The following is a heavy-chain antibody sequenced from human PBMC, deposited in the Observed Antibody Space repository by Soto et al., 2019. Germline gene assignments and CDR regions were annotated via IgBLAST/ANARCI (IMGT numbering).Heavy chain of an antibody. CDR3: AKDHLKRFGSLSSDY. CDR2: ISGSGGST. V-gene: IGHV3-23*01. J-gene: IGHJ4*02. CDR1: GFTFRSFA. Sequence: GGSQRLPCAAFGFTFRSFAMRWVSQAPGKGLEWVSVISGSGGSTYYADSVKGRFTISRDNSKNTLYLQMNSLRAEDTAVYYCAKDHLKRFGSLSSDYWGQGTLVTGSS. D-gene: IGHD3-10*01.